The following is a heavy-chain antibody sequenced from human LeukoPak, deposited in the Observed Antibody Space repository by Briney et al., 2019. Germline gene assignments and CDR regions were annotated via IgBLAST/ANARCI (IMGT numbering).Heavy chain of an antibody. CDR3: ARGGYSYGAPYYFDY. V-gene: IGHV3-20*04. CDR2: INWNGDST. CDR1: GFTFDDYG. Sequence: LAGGSLRLSCAASGFTFDDYGMSWVRHAPGKGLEWVSGINWNGDSTGYADSVKGQLTIFRDNAKSSLFLQMNSLRAEDTAFYYCARGGYSYGAPYYFDYWGQGTLVTVSS. J-gene: IGHJ4*02. D-gene: IGHD5-18*01.